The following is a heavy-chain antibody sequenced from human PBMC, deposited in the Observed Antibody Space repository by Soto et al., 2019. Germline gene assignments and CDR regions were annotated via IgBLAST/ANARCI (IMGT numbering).Heavy chain of an antibody. Sequence: ASVKVSCKASGGTFSSYAIRWVRQAPGQGLEWMGGIIPIFGTANYAQKFQGRVTITADESTSTAYMELSSLRSEDTAVYYCARGRARGYSGYDPSYWGQGTLVTVSS. J-gene: IGHJ4*02. CDR3: ARGRARGYSGYDPSY. V-gene: IGHV1-69*13. CDR1: GGTFSSYA. CDR2: IIPIFGTA. D-gene: IGHD5-12*01.